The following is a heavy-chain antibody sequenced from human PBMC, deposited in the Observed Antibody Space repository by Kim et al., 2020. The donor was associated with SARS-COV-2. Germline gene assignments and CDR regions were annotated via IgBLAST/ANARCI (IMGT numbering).Heavy chain of an antibody. D-gene: IGHD1-26*01. Sequence: GGSLRLSCAASGFTFSSYAMHWVRQAPGKGLEWVAVISYDGSNKYYADSVKGRFTISRDNSKNTLYLQMNSLRAEDTAVYYCARGDWGGSFNPDFDYWG. CDR2: ISYDGSNK. V-gene: IGHV3-30*04. CDR3: ARGDWGGSFNPDFDY. J-gene: IGHJ4*01. CDR1: GFTFSSYA.